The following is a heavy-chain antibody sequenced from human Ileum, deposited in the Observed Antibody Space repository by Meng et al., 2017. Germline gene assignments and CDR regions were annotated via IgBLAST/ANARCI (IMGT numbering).Heavy chain of an antibody. D-gene: IGHD3-3*01. CDR1: GVSVSRTIAA. CDR2: TYYRSKWYS. CDR3: ASGSGSLDY. V-gene: IGHV6-1*01. Sequence: QLPLQQSGPRLVTPSQTPSHTCDVSGVSVSRTIAAWKLISQSPLRCLEWLGRTYYRSKWYSEYAVSVQSRISITPDTSKNQFSLQMNSVTPEDTAVYYCASGSGSLDYWGPGTLVTVSS. J-gene: IGHJ4*02.